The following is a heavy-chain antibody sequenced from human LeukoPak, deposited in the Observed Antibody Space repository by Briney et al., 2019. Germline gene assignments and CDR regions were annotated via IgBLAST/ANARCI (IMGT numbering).Heavy chain of an antibody. V-gene: IGHV1-8*03. D-gene: IGHD1-7*01. CDR1: GYTFTSYD. CDR3: ASSVFWNYVAVEPYVFDI. Sequence: EASVKVSCKASGYTFTSYDINWVRQATGQGLEWMGWMNPNSGNTGYAQKFQGRVTITRNTSISTAYMELSSLRSEDTAVYYCASSVFWNYVAVEPYVFDIWGQGTMVTVSS. CDR2: MNPNSGNT. J-gene: IGHJ3*02.